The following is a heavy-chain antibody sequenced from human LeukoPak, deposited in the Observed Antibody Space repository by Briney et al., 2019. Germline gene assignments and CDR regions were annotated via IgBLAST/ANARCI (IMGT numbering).Heavy chain of an antibody. V-gene: IGHV3-21*01. CDR2: ISSSSSYI. J-gene: IGHJ4*02. Sequence: KPGGSLRLSCAASGFTFSSYSMNWVRQAPGQGLDWVSSISSSSSYIYYADSVKSRFTISRDNAKNSLYLQMNSLRAEDTAVYYCARAPLYSSGWYEYWGQGTLVTVSS. D-gene: IGHD6-19*01. CDR3: ARAPLYSSGWYEY. CDR1: GFTFSSYS.